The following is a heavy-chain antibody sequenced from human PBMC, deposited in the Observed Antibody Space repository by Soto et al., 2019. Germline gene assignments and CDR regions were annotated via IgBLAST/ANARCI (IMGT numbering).Heavy chain of an antibody. CDR1: GDSISSGGYA. Sequence: QLQLQESGSGLVNRSQTLSLTCAVSGDSISSGGYAWTWIRQSPGKGLEWIGYIYLTGVTYYNPSLKRRVTISVDKSKSQFSPRLSSVTAADTAVYYCARGHYGGHAMDVWGQGTTVTVSS. J-gene: IGHJ6*02. CDR3: ARGHYGGHAMDV. CDR2: IYLTGVT. V-gene: IGHV4-30-2*06. D-gene: IGHD4-17*01.